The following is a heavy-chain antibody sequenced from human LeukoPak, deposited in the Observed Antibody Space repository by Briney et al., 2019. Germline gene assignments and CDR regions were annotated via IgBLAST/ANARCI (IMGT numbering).Heavy chain of an antibody. D-gene: IGHD4-17*01. CDR3: ARESDTVTTLNAFDI. CDR2: INHSGST. Sequence: PSETLSLTXAVYGGSFSGYYLSWIRQPPGKGLEWIGEINHSGSTNYNPSLKSRVTISVDTSKSQFSLKLSSVTDADTAVYYCARESDTVTTLNAFDIWGQGTMVTVSS. CDR1: GGSFSGYY. V-gene: IGHV4-34*01. J-gene: IGHJ3*02.